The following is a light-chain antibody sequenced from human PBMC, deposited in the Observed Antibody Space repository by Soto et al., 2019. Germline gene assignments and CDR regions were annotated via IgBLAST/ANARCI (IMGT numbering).Light chain of an antibody. Sequence: EIVMTQYPVTLSLSPGDRATLSCRASQSVANNLAWFQQRPGQAPRLLVYGASATATGIPARFSGSGSGTEFTLTISSLQSEDFAVYYCQQYNDWPRTFGQGTKVEIK. V-gene: IGKV3-15*01. CDR2: GAS. CDR1: QSVANN. J-gene: IGKJ1*01. CDR3: QQYNDWPRT.